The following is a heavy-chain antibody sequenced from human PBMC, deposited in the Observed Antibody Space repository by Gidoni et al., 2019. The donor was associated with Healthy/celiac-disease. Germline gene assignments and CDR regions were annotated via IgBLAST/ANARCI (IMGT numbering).Heavy chain of an antibody. CDR1: GFTFSSYW. CDR2: IKQDGSGK. CDR3: ARDLDTAIRAFDY. V-gene: IGHV3-7*03. Sequence: EVQLVESGGGLVQPGGSLRLSCAASGFTFSSYWMSWVRQAPGKGLEWVANIKQDGSGKYYVDAVKGRFTISRDNAKNSLYLQMNSLRAEDTAVYYCARDLDTAIRAFDYWGQGTLVTVSS. D-gene: IGHD5-18*01. J-gene: IGHJ4*02.